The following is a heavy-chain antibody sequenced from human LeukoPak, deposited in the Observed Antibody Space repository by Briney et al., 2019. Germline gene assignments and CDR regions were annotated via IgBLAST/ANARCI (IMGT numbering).Heavy chain of an antibody. D-gene: IGHD3-3*01. CDR2: IKQDGSEK. Sequence: GGSLRLSCGASGFTFSSHWMNWVRQAPGKGLEWVAKIKQDGSEKYYADSVKGRFTISRDNAKNSLYLQLNSLRAEDTAVYYCARNINNFWSGYLDYMDVWGKGTTVTVSS. V-gene: IGHV3-7*01. CDR1: GFTFSSHW. J-gene: IGHJ6*03. CDR3: ARNINNFWSGYLDYMDV.